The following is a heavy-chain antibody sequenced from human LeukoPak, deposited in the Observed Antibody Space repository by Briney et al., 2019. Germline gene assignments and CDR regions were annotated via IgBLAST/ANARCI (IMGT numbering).Heavy chain of an antibody. CDR1: GFTFSSYW. Sequence: GGSLRLSCAASGFTFSSYWMHWVRQAPGKGLVWVSRINSDGSSTCYADSVKGRFTISRDNAKNTLYLQMNSLRAEDTAVYYCARDHVVVVPAADYYYGMDVWGQGTTVTVSS. J-gene: IGHJ6*02. CDR3: ARDHVVVVPAADYYYGMDV. CDR2: INSDGSST. V-gene: IGHV3-74*01. D-gene: IGHD2-2*01.